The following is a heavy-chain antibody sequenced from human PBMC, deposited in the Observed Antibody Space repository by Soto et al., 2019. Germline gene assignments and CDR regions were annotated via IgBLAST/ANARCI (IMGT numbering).Heavy chain of an antibody. Sequence: QVQLQESGPGLVKPSETLSLTCTVSGGSISSYYWSWIRQPPGKGLEWIGYIYYSGSTNYNPSLKRRVTISVDTSKNQFSLKLSSVTAADTAVYYCARHSAVAGTVYYYGMAVWGQGTTVTVSS. CDR1: GGSISSYY. J-gene: IGHJ6*02. V-gene: IGHV4-59*08. D-gene: IGHD6-19*01. CDR3: ARHSAVAGTVYYYGMAV. CDR2: IYYSGST.